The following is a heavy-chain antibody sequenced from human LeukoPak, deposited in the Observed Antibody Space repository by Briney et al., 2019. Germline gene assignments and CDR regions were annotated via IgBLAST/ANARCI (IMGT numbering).Heavy chain of an antibody. Sequence: GGSLRLSCAASGFSFTSYEMHWVRQAPGKGLEWVAVISYDAINKKYADSVKGRFTISRDNSKNTLYLQMNSLRAEDTAVYYCVREAAATLFDYWGQGTLVTVSS. J-gene: IGHJ4*02. CDR2: ISYDAINK. CDR3: VREAAATLFDY. CDR1: GFSFTSYE. V-gene: IGHV3-30*04. D-gene: IGHD1-26*01.